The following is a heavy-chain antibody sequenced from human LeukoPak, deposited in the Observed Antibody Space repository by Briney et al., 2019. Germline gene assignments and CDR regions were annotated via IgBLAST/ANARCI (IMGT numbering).Heavy chain of an antibody. CDR3: ARMDDYGDYVG. J-gene: IGHJ4*02. V-gene: IGHV4-39*07. Sequence: SETLSLTCTVSGVSVSASFYYWGWIRQSPEKGLEWIANIYYSGTTYYNPSLKSRVTISVDTSKNQFSLKLSSVTAADTAVYYCARMDDYGDYVGWGQGTLVTVSS. CDR1: GVSVSASFYY. CDR2: IYYSGTT. D-gene: IGHD4-17*01.